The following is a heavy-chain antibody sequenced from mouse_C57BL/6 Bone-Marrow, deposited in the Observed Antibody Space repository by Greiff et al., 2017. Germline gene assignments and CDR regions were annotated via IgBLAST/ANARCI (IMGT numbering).Heavy chain of an antibody. J-gene: IGHJ4*01. CDR1: GYTFTSYW. Sequence: QVQLQQPGAELVKPGASVKLSCKASGYTFTSYWMHWVKQRPGQGLEWIGMIHPNSGSTNNNEKFKSKATLTVDKSSSTADMQLSSLTSEDSAVYYCARFSHYYGSSYYAMDYWGQGTSVTVSS. D-gene: IGHD1-1*01. CDR2: IHPNSGST. CDR3: ARFSHYYGSSYYAMDY. V-gene: IGHV1-64*01.